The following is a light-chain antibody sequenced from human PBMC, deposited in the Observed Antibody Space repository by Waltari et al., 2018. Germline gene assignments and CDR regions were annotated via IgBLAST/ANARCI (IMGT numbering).Light chain of an antibody. CDR1: ISTIGNFF. V-gene: IGLV1-51*01. Sequence: QSVLTQPPSVSAAPGQKVTISCSGSISTIGNFFVSWYHQAPGAAPKLLIYDNNKRPSGIPDRFSASKSGTSATLGITGLQIGDEADYYCATWDNSLSEVVFGGGTKLTVL. J-gene: IGLJ2*01. CDR3: ATWDNSLSEVV. CDR2: DNN.